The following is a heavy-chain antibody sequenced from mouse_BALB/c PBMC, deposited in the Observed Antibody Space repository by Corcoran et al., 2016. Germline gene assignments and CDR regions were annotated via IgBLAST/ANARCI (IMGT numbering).Heavy chain of an antibody. CDR1: GYSFTGYY. CDR3: ARKISTTPYAMDY. J-gene: IGHJ4*01. V-gene: IGHV1S34*01. Sequence: LVKTGASVKISCKASGYSFTGYYMHWVKQSHGKSLEWIGYISCYNGATSYNQKFKGKATFTVDTSSSTAYMQFNSLTSEDSAVYYCARKISTTPYAMDYWGQGTSVTVSS. CDR2: ISCYNGAT. D-gene: IGHD1-1*01.